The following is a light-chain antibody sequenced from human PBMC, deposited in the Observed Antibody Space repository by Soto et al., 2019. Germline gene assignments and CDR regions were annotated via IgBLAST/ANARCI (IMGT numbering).Light chain of an antibody. V-gene: IGLV2-8*01. J-gene: IGLJ1*01. CDR3: SSSAGNYKV. CDR1: SSDVGAYNY. Sequence: QSVLTQPPSESGSPGQSVTISCTGTSSDVGAYNYVSWYQQHPGKAPKLMIYEVTKRPSGVPYRFSGSKSGNTASLTVSGLQADDEADYSCSSSAGNYKVFGTGTKLTVL. CDR2: EVT.